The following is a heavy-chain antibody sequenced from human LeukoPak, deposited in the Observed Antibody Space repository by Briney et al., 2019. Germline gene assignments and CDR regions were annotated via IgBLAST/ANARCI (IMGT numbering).Heavy chain of an antibody. D-gene: IGHD2-15*01. J-gene: IGHJ6*02. CDR3: AKDNAPPRLQKGRPYYYYGMDV. V-gene: IGHV3-23*01. CDR1: GFTFSSYA. Sequence: PGGSLRLSCAASGFTFSSYAMSWVRQAPGKGLEWVSAISGSGGSTYYADSVKGRFTISRDNSKNTLYLQMNSLRAEDTAVYYCAKDNAPPRLQKGRPYYYYGMDVWGQGTTVTVS. CDR2: ISGSGGST.